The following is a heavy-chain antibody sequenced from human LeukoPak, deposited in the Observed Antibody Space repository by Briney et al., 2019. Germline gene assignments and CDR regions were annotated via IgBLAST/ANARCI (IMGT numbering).Heavy chain of an antibody. CDR2: IIPIFGTA. CDR1: GGTFSSYA. J-gene: IGHJ6*02. D-gene: IGHD2-15*01. V-gene: IGHV1-69*13. Sequence: GASVKVSCKASGGTFSSYAISWVRQAPGQGLEWMGGIIPIFGTANYAQKFQGRVTITADESTSTAYMELSSLRSEDTAVYCCARVPPSTTPHYYYYYGMDVWGQGTTVTVSS. CDR3: ARVPPSTTPHYYYYYGMDV.